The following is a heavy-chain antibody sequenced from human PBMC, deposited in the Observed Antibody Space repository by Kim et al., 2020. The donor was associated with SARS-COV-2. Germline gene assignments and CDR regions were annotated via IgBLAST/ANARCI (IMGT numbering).Heavy chain of an antibody. V-gene: IGHV3-21*01. CDR2: I. D-gene: IGHD4-17*01. CDR3: ARDYGDDNFDY. J-gene: IGHJ4*02. Sequence: IYYADSVKGRFTISRDNAKNSLYLQMNSLRAEDTAVYYCARDYGDDNFDYWGQGTLVTVSS.